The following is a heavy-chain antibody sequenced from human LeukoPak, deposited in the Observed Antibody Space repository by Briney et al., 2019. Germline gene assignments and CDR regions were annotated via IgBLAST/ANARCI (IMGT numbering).Heavy chain of an antibody. CDR1: GFTVSSSF. CDR2: IYSGDTT. V-gene: IGHV3-53*01. D-gene: IGHD6-13*01. CDR3: ARDDRIGAAGTFDN. J-gene: IGHJ4*02. Sequence: GGSLRLSCAASGFTVSSSFMSWVRQAPGKGLEWVSIIYSGDTTYYADSVKGRFTISRDNSKNTLYLQMNSLRAEDTAVYFCARDDRIGAAGTFDNWGQGTLVTVSS.